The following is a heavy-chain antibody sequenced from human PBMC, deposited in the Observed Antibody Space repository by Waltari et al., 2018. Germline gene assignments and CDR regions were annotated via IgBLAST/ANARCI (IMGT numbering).Heavy chain of an antibody. V-gene: IGHV4-59*08. CDR2: ILHTGDT. J-gene: IGHJ3*02. CDR1: DGSITSYF. D-gene: IGHD6-19*01. CDR3: ARWESGWRALNI. Sequence: QVQLSETGPGLVKSSETLSITCTVSDGSITSYFWNWIRQPPGKALERIGYILHTGDTKVNPYLKSRVSMSVNRSKNQSSLKVTSVTATDTAVYYCARWESGWRALNIWGQGTTVTVSS.